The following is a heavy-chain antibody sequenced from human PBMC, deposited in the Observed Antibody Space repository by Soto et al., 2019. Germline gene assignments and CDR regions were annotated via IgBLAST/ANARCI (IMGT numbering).Heavy chain of an antibody. Sequence: GTLRIPCSACGFTFSSYPMNWVRQAPGTGLEWVSYIISSSATIYYADSVKVRFTISRDNGNNSLYLQMNSLRDEDTAMYSCARGTGVSGWYRWLDRWGQGTLGSVSS. V-gene: IGHV3-48*02. CDR2: IISSSATI. CDR1: GFTFSSYP. D-gene: IGHD6-19*01. J-gene: IGHJ5*02. CDR3: ARGTGVSGWYRWLDR.